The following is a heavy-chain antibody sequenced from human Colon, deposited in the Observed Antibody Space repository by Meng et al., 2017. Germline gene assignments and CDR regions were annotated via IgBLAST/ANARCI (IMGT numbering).Heavy chain of an antibody. Sequence: GPLPERGPGLVGPSETLSLTCTVSGGSVTGSFFWSWIRQSPGKGLEWIGYVYYSGSTNYNPSLNSRVAISVDTSKNQFSLKLSSVTAADTAVYYCARGPLDYWGQGTLVTVSS. CDR2: VYYSGST. V-gene: IGHV4-61*01. CDR1: GGSVTGSFF. J-gene: IGHJ4*02. CDR3: ARGPLDY.